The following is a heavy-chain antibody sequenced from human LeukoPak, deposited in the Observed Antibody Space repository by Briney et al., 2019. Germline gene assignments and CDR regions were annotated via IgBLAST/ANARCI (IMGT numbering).Heavy chain of an antibody. J-gene: IGHJ3*02. CDR1: GFTFNNHA. CDR3: ARDVLLWFGELKSGVFDI. Sequence: GGSLRLSCAASGFTFNNHAIHWVRQAPGKGLEWVAVISNDGGIEDYADSVKGRFTISRDNAKNSLFLQMNSLRVEDTAVYYCARDVLLWFGELKSGVFDIWGQGTMVTVSS. CDR2: ISNDGGIE. V-gene: IGHV3-30*03. D-gene: IGHD3-10*01.